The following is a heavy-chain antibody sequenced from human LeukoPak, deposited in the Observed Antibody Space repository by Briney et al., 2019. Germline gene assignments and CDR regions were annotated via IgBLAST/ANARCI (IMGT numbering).Heavy chain of an antibody. CDR3: ARHQLGSRFDAFDI. CDR2: IYYSGST. D-gene: IGHD1-1*01. V-gene: IGHV4-59*01. J-gene: IGHJ3*02. Sequence: PSETLSLTCTVSGGSISSYYWSWIRQPPGKGLEWIGYIYYSGSTNYNPSLKSRVTISVDTSKNQFSLKLSSVTAADTAVYYCARHQLGSRFDAFDIWGQGTMVTVSS. CDR1: GGSISSYY.